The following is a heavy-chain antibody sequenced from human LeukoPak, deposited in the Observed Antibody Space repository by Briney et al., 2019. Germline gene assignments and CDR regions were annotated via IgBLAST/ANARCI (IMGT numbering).Heavy chain of an antibody. CDR3: AKALGLEMATIPDAFDI. CDR2: ISGSGGST. J-gene: IGHJ3*02. Sequence: PGRSLRLSCAASGFTFSSYAMSWVRQAPGKGLEWVSAISGSGGSTYYADSVKGRFTISRDNSKNTLYLQMNSLRAEDTAVYYCAKALGLEMATIPDAFDIWGQGTMVTVSS. V-gene: IGHV3-23*01. CDR1: GFTFSSYA. D-gene: IGHD5-24*01.